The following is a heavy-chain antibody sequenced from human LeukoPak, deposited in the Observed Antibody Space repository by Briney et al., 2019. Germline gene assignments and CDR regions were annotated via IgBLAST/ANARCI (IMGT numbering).Heavy chain of an antibody. CDR3: ARGPGYGDLDKYYMDV. Sequence: SETLSLTCTVSGGSISSYYWSWIRQPPGKGLEWIGYIYYSGSTNYNPSPKSRVTISVDTSKNQFSLKLSSVTAADTAVYYCARGPGYGDLDKYYMDVWGKGTTVTVSS. J-gene: IGHJ6*03. V-gene: IGHV4-59*01. D-gene: IGHD4-17*01. CDR1: GGSISSYY. CDR2: IYYSGST.